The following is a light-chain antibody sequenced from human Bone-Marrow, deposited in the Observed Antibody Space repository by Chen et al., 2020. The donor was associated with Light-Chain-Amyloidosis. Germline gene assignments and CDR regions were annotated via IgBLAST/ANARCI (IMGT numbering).Light chain of an antibody. Sequence: HSVLTQPPSTSATPGQRVTISCSGSGSNIGSHDVFWYQQVPGKAPKLLIFKNDQRPAGVPDRFSAFKSGSNSGNTATLTISRVEAGDEADYYCQVWDRSSDRPVFGGGTKLTVL. J-gene: IGLJ3*02. CDR1: GSNIGSHD. V-gene: IGLV1-47*01. CDR2: KND. CDR3: QVWDRSSDRPV.